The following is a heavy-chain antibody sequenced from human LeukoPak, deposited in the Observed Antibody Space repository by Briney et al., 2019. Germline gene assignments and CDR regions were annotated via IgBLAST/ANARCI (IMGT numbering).Heavy chain of an antibody. CDR3: AAAHDSAGDD. CDR2: INPDGRAT. V-gene: IGHV3-7*01. Sequence: GGSLRLSCAASGFTFSTPWMSWVRQAPGKGLEWLANINPDGRATFYVDPVKGRFIISRDNAKNSLFLQMSSLRDDDTALYYCAAAHDSAGDDWGQGTVVTVYS. CDR1: GFTFSTPW. D-gene: IGHD2-21*01. J-gene: IGHJ1*01.